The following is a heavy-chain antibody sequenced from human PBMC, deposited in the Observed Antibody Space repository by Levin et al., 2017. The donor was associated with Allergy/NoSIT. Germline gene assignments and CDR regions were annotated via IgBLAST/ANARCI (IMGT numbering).Heavy chain of an antibody. CDR1: GGSISSSSYY. D-gene: IGHD3-3*01. Sequence: PSETLSLTCTVSGGSISSSSYYWGWIRQPPGTGLEWIGSLYYSGLTYYNESLKSRVTISVDTSKNQLSLKLSSVTAADTAVYYCARRVSIFGVVKNIFGNMDVWGQGTTVTVSS. J-gene: IGHJ6*02. V-gene: IGHV4-39*01. CDR3: ARRVSIFGVVKNIFGNMDV. CDR2: LYYSGLT.